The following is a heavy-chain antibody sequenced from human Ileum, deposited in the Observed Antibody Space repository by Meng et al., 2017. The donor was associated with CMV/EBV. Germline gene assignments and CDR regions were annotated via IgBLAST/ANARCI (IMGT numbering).Heavy chain of an antibody. CDR3: ARDGYFDSGTYPFDH. V-gene: IGHV4-59*01. Sequence: QVELDGAGQKMARPSVNLSLTCTVYADSRRGNYWGWNRQSPGKALEWIGYIYYSGNAVYNPSFKSRVTISVATSKSQFYLKVNSVTAADTAVYYCARDGYFDSGTYPFDHWGQGTLVTVSS. D-gene: IGHD3-10*01. CDR2: IYYSGNA. J-gene: IGHJ4*02. CDR1: ADSRRGNY.